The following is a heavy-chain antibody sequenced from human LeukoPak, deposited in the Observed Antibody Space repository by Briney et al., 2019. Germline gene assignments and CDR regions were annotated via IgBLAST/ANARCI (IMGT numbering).Heavy chain of an antibody. J-gene: IGHJ4*02. CDR2: IIPIFGTA. CDR1: GGTFSSYA. D-gene: IGHD3-16*02. CDR3: ASGMITFGGVIANDY. V-gene: IGHV1-69*06. Sequence: SVKVSCKASGGTFSSYAISWARQAPGQGLEWMGGIIPIFGTANYAQKFQGRVTITADKSTSTAYMELSSLRSEDTAVYYCASGMITFGGVIANDYWGQGTLVTVSS.